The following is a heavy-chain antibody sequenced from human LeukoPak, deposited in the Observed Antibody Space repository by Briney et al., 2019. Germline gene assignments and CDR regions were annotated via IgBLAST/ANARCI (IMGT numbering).Heavy chain of an antibody. CDR3: AKAGYYYDSSGYDRYYFDY. V-gene: IGHV3-30*18. CDR2: TSYDGSNK. J-gene: IGHJ4*02. D-gene: IGHD3-22*01. CDR1: GFTFSSYG. Sequence: GGSLRLSCAASGFTFSSYGVHWVRQAPGNGLEWVAVTSYDGSNKDYADSVKGRFTISRDNSKNTLYLQMSSLRAEDTAVYYCAKAGYYYDSSGYDRYYFDYWGQGTLVTVSS.